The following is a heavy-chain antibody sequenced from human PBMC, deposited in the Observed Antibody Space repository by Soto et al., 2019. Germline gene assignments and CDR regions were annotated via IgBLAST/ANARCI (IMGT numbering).Heavy chain of an antibody. CDR1: GGSISSYY. J-gene: IGHJ6*03. CDR3: ATIGAGTENYYYYYMDV. V-gene: IGHV4-59*08. D-gene: IGHD6-6*01. Sequence: SETLSLTCTVSGGSISSYYWSWIRQPPGKGLEWIGYIYYSGSTNYNPSLKSRVTISVDTSKNQFSLKLSSVTAADTAVYYCATIGAGTENYYYYYMDVWGKGTTVTFSS. CDR2: IYYSGST.